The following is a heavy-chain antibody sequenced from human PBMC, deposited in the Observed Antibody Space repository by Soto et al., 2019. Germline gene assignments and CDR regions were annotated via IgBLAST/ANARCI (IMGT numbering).Heavy chain of an antibody. D-gene: IGHD7-27*01. CDR2: ISSSGSTI. V-gene: IGHV3-48*03. CDR3: ASDGTGDGAFDI. J-gene: IGHJ3*02. Sequence: GGSLRLSCAASGFTFSSYEMNWVRQAPGKGLEWVSYISSSGSTIYYADSVKGRFTISRDNAKNSLYPQMNSLRAVDTAVYYCASDGTGDGAFDIWGQGTMVTVSS. CDR1: GFTFSSYE.